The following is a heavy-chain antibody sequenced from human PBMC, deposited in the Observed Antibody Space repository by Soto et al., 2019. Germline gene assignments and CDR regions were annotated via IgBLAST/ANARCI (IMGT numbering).Heavy chain of an antibody. J-gene: IGHJ4*01. D-gene: IGHD2-8*01. Sequence: PGGSLRPSCAASGFTFGKYAMSGVGQAPGEGREWVAVISGSGHYTNYGDSVKGPFTISTDNDRDQVFLQMNSLKVEDTAVYYCAKDLRTCTHANCLLRFGCWGQGALVTVXS. CDR1: GFTFGKYA. CDR2: ISGSGHYT. V-gene: IGHV3-23*01. CDR3: AKDLRTCTHANCLLRFGC.